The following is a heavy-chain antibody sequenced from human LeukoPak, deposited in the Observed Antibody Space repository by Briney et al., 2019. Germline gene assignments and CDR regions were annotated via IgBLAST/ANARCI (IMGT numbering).Heavy chain of an antibody. CDR3: ARGEAFCDY. CDR1: GFTFSRYW. J-gene: IGHJ4*02. V-gene: IGHV3-7*05. Sequence: PGGSLRLSCAASGFTFSRYWVTWVRQAPGKGLEWVANIKEDGNKKHYVDSVKGRFTISRDNAKNSLYLEMNSLRPEDTAVYFCARGEAFCDYWGQGARVTVSS. CDR2: IKEDGNKK.